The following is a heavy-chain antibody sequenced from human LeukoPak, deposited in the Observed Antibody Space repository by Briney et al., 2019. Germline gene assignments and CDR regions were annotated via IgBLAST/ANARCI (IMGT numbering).Heavy chain of an antibody. CDR2: IYYSGST. CDR1: GGSISSSSYY. CDR3: ARGDVGRYYDSSGYYYFDY. D-gene: IGHD3-22*01. V-gene: IGHV4-61*05. J-gene: IGHJ4*02. Sequence: SETLSLTCTVSGGSISSSSYYWGWIRQPPGKGLEWIGYIYYSGSTNYNPSLKSRVTISVDTSKNQFSLKLSSVTAADTAVYYCARGDVGRYYDSSGYYYFDYWGQGTLVTVSP.